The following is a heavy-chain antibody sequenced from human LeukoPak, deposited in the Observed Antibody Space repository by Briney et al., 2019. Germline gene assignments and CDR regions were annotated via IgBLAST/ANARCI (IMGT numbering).Heavy chain of an antibody. D-gene: IGHD3-3*01. V-gene: IGHV5-51*01. CDR2: IYPGDSDT. CDR3: ARASDFWSGYDAFDI. J-gene: IGHJ3*02. CDR1: GYSFTSYW. Sequence: PGESLKISCKGSGYSFTSYWIGWVRQMPGKGLEWMGIIYPGDSDTRYSPSFQGQVTISADKSISTAYLQWSSLKASDTAMYYCARASDFWSGYDAFDIWGQGTMVTVSS.